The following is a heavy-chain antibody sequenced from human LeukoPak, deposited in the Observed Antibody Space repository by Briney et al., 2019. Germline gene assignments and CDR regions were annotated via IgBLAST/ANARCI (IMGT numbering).Heavy chain of an antibody. CDR3: ARVDSDGDYVPYYYYMDV. CDR2: INPKSGGT. J-gene: IGHJ6*03. V-gene: IGHV1-2*02. Sequence: ASVKVSCKTSGYTFTGYYMHWVRQAPGQGLEWMGWINPKSGGTNYAEKFQGRVTMTRDTSISTAYMELSRLRSDDTAVYYCARVDSDGDYVPYYYYMDVWGKGTTVTISS. D-gene: IGHD4-17*01. CDR1: GYTFTGYY.